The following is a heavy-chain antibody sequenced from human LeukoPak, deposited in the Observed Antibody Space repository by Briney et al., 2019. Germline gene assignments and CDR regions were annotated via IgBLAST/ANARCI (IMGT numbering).Heavy chain of an antibody. J-gene: IGHJ4*02. V-gene: IGHV4-34*01. CDR2: IHHSGSP. D-gene: IGHD6-19*01. Sequence: SETMSLTCAVYGGSFSGYYWSWIRQPPGKGLEWIGEIHHSGSPNYNPSLKSRVTISGDTSKNQFSLKLSSVTAANTAVYYCARGRKNEQWRVMGGFDYWGQGTLVTVSS. CDR1: GGSFSGYY. CDR3: ARGRKNEQWRVMGGFDY.